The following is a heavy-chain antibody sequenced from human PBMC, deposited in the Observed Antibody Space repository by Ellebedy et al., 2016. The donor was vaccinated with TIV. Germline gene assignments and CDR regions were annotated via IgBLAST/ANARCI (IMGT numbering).Heavy chain of an antibody. D-gene: IGHD3-22*01. CDR1: GFIFSSHY. CDR3: EKERPSVITVPSEAWIY. J-gene: IGHJ4*02. CDR2: ISGSGGTT. V-gene: IGHV3-23*01. Sequence: GESLKISCAASGFIFSSHYMNWVRQAPGKGPEWVSVISGSGGTTDYADSVKGRFIVSRDNSKNMGYLQMNSLRVEDTAVYYCEKERPSVITVPSEAWIYWGQGTLVTVSS.